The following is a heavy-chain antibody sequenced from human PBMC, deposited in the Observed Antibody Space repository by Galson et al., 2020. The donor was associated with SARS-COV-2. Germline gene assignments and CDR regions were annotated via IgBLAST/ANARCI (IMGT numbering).Heavy chain of an antibody. Sequence: GGSLRLSCAASGFNFRGYWMYWVRQVPGKGLVWVSFLNSDGSSTNYGDSVKGRFTISRDNAKNTLYLQMNSLRAEDTAVYYCVRGMINVVRGDVTSYFDSWGQGTLVTVSS. CDR3: VRGMINVVRGDVTSYFDS. J-gene: IGHJ4*02. V-gene: IGHV3-74*01. CDR2: LNSDGSST. CDR1: GFNFRGYW. D-gene: IGHD3-10*01.